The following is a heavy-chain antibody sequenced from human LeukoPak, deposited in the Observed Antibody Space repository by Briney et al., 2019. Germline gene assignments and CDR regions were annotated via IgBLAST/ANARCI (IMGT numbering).Heavy chain of an antibody. Sequence: PGGSHRPSCAASGFTFTSYSMNWVRQAPGKGLEWVSSVRSSSSYIYYADSVKGRFTISRDNAKNSLYLQMNSLRAEDTAVYYCAREADNYYYSHMDVWGHGTTLTVYS. CDR3: AREADNYYYSHMDV. D-gene: IGHD2-15*01. J-gene: IGHJ6*02. CDR1: GFTFTSYS. CDR2: VRSSSSYI. V-gene: IGHV3-21*01.